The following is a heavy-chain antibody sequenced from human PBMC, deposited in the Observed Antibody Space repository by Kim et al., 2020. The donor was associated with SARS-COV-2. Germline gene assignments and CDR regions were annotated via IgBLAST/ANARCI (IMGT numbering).Heavy chain of an antibody. V-gene: IGHV4-39*01. CDR1: GGSISSSSYY. J-gene: IGHJ6*02. CDR2: IYYSGST. D-gene: IGHD3-22*01. Sequence: SETLSLTCTVSGGSISSSSYYWGWIRQPPGKGLEWIGSIYYSGSTYFNPSLKSRVTISVDTSKNQFSLKLSSVNAADTAVYYCARRGQGYYYDSSGYYFLDLWGQGTTVTVSS. CDR3: ARRGQGYYYDSSGYYFLDL.